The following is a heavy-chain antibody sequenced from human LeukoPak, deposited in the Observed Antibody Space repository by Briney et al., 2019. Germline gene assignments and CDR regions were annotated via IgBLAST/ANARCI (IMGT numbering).Heavy chain of an antibody. CDR3: ARGKNFRYCSGGSCYPKTKYYFDY. V-gene: IGHV4-34*01. CDR2: INHSGST. D-gene: IGHD2-15*01. J-gene: IGHJ4*02. CDR1: GGSFSGYY. Sequence: SETLSLTCAVYGGSFSGYYWSWIRQPPGKGLEWIGEINHSGSTNYNPSLKSRVTISVDTSKNQFSLKLSSVTAADTAVYYCARGKNFRYCSGGSCYPKTKYYFDYWGQGTLVTVSS.